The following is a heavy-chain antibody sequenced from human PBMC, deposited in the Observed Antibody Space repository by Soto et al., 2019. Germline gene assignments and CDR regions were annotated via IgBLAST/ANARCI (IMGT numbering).Heavy chain of an antibody. J-gene: IGHJ6*02. CDR2: INPSGGST. CDR3: ARDISGGAYYDFWSGFEVYYYYGMDV. D-gene: IGHD3-3*01. CDR1: GYTFSNYY. Sequence: ASVKVSCKASGYTFSNYYMHWVRQAPGQGLEWMGIINPSGGSTSYGQKFQGRVTMTRDTSTSTVYMELSTLRSEDTAVYYCARDISGGAYYDFWSGFEVYYYYGMDVWGQGTTVTVSS. V-gene: IGHV1-46*01.